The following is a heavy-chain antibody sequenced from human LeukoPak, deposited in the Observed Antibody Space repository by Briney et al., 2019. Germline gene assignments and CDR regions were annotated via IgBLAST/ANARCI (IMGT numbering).Heavy chain of an antibody. J-gene: IGHJ4*02. CDR1: GGSISSSSYY. CDR3: ASNTGRDSGWYGDFDY. D-gene: IGHD6-19*01. Sequence: SETLSLTCTVSGGSISSSSYYWGWIRQPPGKGLEWIGSIYYSGSPYYNPSLKSRVTISVDTSKNQFSLKLSSVTAADTAVYYCASNTGRDSGWYGDFDYWGQGTLVTVSS. V-gene: IGHV4-39*01. CDR2: IYYSGSP.